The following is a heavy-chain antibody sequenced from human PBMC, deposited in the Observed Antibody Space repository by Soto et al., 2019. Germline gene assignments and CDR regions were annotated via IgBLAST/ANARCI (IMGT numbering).Heavy chain of an antibody. Sequence: SETLSLTCTVSGGSMSRGDYYWSWIRQPPGKGLEWIGYIYYSGSTSYNPSLKSRVTISVDTSKNHFSLKLSSVTAADTAVYYCARVFSDSSSFFDPWGQGTLVTVSS. CDR2: IYYSGST. CDR1: GGSMSRGDYY. J-gene: IGHJ5*02. V-gene: IGHV4-30-4*01. CDR3: ARVFSDSSSFFDP. D-gene: IGHD6-13*01.